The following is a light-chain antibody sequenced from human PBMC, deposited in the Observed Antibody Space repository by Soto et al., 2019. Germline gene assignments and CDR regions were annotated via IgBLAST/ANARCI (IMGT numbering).Light chain of an antibody. Sequence: QSVLTQPGSVSGSPGQSITISCTGTSSDVGYYNYVSWFQQHPGKAPKLMISEVVNRPSGVSIRFSGSKSGDTASLTITGLQAEDEADYYCSSYAAGSIYVFGTGSKVTV. CDR3: SSYAAGSIYV. V-gene: IGLV2-14*01. J-gene: IGLJ1*01. CDR2: EVV. CDR1: SSDVGYYNY.